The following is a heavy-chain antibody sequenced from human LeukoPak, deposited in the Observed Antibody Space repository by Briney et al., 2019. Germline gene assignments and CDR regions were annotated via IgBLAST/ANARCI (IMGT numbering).Heavy chain of an antibody. V-gene: IGHV4-59*01. J-gene: IGHJ5*02. CDR2: IYYSGST. CDR3: ARSRDGYNINWFDP. Sequence: PSETLSLTCTVSGGSISSYYWSWIRQPPGKGLEWIGYIYYSGSTNYNPSLKSRVTISVDTSKNQFSLKLSSVSAADTAVYYCARSRDGYNINWFDPWGQGTLVTVSS. CDR1: GGSISSYY. D-gene: IGHD5-24*01.